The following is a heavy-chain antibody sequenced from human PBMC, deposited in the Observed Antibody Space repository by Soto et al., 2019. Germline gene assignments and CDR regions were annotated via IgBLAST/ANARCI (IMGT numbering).Heavy chain of an antibody. D-gene: IGHD4-17*01. J-gene: IGHJ6*02. V-gene: IGHV3-73*02. CDR3: TGGENDYDYYYYYPMDV. CDR1: GFTFSGSV. Sequence: EVQLVESGGGLVQPGGSLRLSCAASGFTFSGSVMHWVRQASGKGLEWVGRIRSKANSYATAYAASVKGRFTISRDDSKNMAYLQMNRLKTEDTAVYYCTGGENDYDYYYYYPMDVWGQGTTVTVSS. CDR2: IRSKANSYAT.